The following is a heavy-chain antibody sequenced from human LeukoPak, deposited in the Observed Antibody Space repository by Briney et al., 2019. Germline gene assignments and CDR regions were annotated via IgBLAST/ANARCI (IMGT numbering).Heavy chain of an antibody. CDR1: GFTFSSYD. Sequence: GGSLRLSCAASGFTFSSYDMHWVRQATGKGLEWVSGLGTGGDTYYAGSVKGRFTIYRENAKNSLYLQMNSLRAEDTAVYYCARDRRDGYCLGHWGQGTLVTVSS. CDR2: LGTGGDT. CDR3: ARDRRDGYCLGH. V-gene: IGHV3-13*01. J-gene: IGHJ4*02. D-gene: IGHD2-2*03.